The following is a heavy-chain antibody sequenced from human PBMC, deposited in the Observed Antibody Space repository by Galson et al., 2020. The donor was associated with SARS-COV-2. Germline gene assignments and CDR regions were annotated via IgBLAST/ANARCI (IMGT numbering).Heavy chain of an antibody. CDR2: INHSGST. D-gene: IGHD2-2*01. CDR3: ARGKWGGVPAATYNYYYGMDV. CDR1: GGSFSGYY. V-gene: IGHV4-34*01. Sequence: SQASETLSLTCAVYGGSFSGYYWSWIRQPPGKGLEWIGEINHSGSTNYNPSLKSRVTISVDTSKNQFSLKLSSVTAADTAVYYCARGKWGGVPAATYNYYYGMDVWGQGTTVTVSS. J-gene: IGHJ6*02.